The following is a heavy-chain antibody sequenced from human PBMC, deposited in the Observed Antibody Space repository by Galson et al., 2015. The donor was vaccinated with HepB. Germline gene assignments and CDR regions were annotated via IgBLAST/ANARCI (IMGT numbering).Heavy chain of an antibody. CDR2: ISYDGSNK. V-gene: IGHV3-30*18. J-gene: IGHJ4*02. CDR3: AKVARGNIHYFDY. D-gene: IGHD1-26*01. Sequence: SLRLSCAASGFTFSSYGMHWVRQAPGKGLEWVSFISYDGSNKYYVDSVKGRFTISRDNSKNTLYLQMNSLRDEDTAVYYCAKVARGNIHYFDYWGQGTLVTVSS. CDR1: GFTFSSYG.